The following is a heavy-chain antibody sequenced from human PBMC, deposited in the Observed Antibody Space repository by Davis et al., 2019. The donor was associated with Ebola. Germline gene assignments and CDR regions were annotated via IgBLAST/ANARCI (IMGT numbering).Heavy chain of an antibody. D-gene: IGHD1-26*01. CDR3: VRGWGRTGMGV. Sequence: HSQTLSLTCAISGDTVSGGSGAWNWIRQSPSRGLEWLGRTYYSSKWYNDYGESVKSRITINPDTSKNQLSLQLSSVTPEDTAVYYCVRGWGRTGMGVWGQGTTVIVSS. J-gene: IGHJ6*02. V-gene: IGHV6-1*01. CDR2: TYYSSKWYN. CDR1: GDTVSGGSGA.